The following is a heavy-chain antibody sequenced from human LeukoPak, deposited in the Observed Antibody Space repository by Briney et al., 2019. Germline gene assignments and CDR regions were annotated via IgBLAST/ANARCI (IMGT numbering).Heavy chain of an antibody. J-gene: IGHJ4*02. Sequence: SETLSLTCTVSGGSISSSSYYWGWIRQPPGKGLEWIGSIYYSGSTYYNPSLKSRVTISVDTSKNQFSLKLSSVTAADTAVYYCARDSTTIFGVVILGGFDYWGQGTLVTVSS. CDR3: ARDSTTIFGVVILGGFDY. CDR1: GGSISSSSYY. D-gene: IGHD3-3*01. CDR2: IYYSGST. V-gene: IGHV4-39*02.